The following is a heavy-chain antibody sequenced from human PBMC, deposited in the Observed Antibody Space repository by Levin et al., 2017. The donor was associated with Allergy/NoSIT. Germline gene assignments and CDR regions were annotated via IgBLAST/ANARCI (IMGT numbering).Heavy chain of an antibody. CDR3: ARGRTGGRSASDY. Sequence: LSLTCAVSGFSFNAKSMTWVRQAPGKGLEWVSLIYDSGTINYADSVKGRFTISRDNSKNTLYLQMNSLRIEDTAIYYCARGRTGGRSASDYWGQGTLVTVSS. V-gene: IGHV3-53*01. J-gene: IGHJ4*02. CDR1: GFSFNAKS. D-gene: IGHD3/OR15-3a*01. CDR2: IYDSGTI.